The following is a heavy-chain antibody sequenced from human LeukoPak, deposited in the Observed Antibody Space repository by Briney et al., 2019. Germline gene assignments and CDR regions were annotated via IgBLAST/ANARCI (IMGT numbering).Heavy chain of an antibody. V-gene: IGHV4-39*07. CDR1: GGSISSSSYY. CDR2: IYYSGST. J-gene: IGHJ5*02. Sequence: SETLSLTCTVSGGSISSSSYYWGWIRQPPGKGLEWIGSIYYSGSTNYNPSLKSRVTISVDTSKNQFSLKLSSVTAADTAVYYCARAYGSGSYYNFLAGWFDPWGQGTLVTVSS. CDR3: ARAYGSGSYYNFLAGWFDP. D-gene: IGHD3-10*01.